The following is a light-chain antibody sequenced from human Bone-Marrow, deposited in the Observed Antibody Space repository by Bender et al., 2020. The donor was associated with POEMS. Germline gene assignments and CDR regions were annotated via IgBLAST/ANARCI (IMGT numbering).Light chain of an antibody. V-gene: IGLV2-14*02. Sequence: HSALTQPASVSGSPGQSITISCTGTNSDIGSYDLLSWYQQHPGKAPNLIIHGRTERPSGISDHFSGSKSGNTASLTISGLQREDEADYYWSSFAGRGAWVCGGGNKVTVL. CDR2: GRT. CDR3: SSFAGRGAWV. CDR1: NSDIGSYDL. J-gene: IGLJ3*02.